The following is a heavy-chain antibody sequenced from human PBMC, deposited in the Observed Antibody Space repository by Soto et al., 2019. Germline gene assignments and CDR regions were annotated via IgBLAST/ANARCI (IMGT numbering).Heavy chain of an antibody. V-gene: IGHV4-59*08. CDR2: IHYSGST. J-gene: IGHJ4*02. CDR1: GDSMIYYY. Sequence: SETLSLTCTVSGDSMIYYYWSWIRQPTGKGLEWIGNIHYSGSTNYYNPSLKSRVTISVDTSKNQFSLKLSSVTAADAAVYYCARRPYCASTSCPFDYWGQGTLVTVS. CDR3: ARRPYCASTSCPFDY. D-gene: IGHD2-2*01.